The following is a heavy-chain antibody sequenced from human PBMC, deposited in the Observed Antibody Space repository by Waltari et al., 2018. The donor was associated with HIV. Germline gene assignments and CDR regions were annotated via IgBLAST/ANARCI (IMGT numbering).Heavy chain of an antibody. CDR3: AREGARMTTMNYYYFGMDV. D-gene: IGHD4-4*01. Sequence: QVQLVQSGAEVKKPGASVKVSCKASGYTFTGYYMHWVRQAPGQGLEWKGRINHNSGGTNYAQQCQGRVTMTRNTSISTAYMELSRLRSDDTAVYYCAREGARMTTMNYYYFGMDVWGQGTTVTVSS. CDR2: INHNSGGT. CDR1: GYTFTGYY. V-gene: IGHV1-2*06. J-gene: IGHJ6*02.